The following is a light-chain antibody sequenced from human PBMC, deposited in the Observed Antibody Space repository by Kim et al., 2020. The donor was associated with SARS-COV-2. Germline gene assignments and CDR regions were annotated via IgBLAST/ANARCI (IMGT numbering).Light chain of an antibody. CDR2: SYD. Sequence: SSALTQDPTVSVTLGQTVRITCQGDSLRRYYASWYQQKPGQAPILVFYSYDTRPSGIPDRFSGSTSGNTASLTITGAQAEDEADYYCNSRDGNGDQFVFG. J-gene: IGLJ1*01. CDR1: SLRRYY. V-gene: IGLV3-19*01. CDR3: NSRDGNGDQFV.